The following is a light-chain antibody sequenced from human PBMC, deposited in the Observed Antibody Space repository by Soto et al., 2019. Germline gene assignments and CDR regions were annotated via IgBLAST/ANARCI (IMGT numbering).Light chain of an antibody. CDR1: RSNIGTNT. CDR2: SDN. Sequence: QSVLTQPPSASGTPGQRVTISCSGSRSNIGTNTFIWYQQLPGAAPKLLIYSDNQRPSGVPDRFSGSKSGTSASLAISGLQSEDEADYYCAAWDVSLVVFGGGTKLTVL. J-gene: IGLJ2*01. V-gene: IGLV1-44*01. CDR3: AAWDVSLVV.